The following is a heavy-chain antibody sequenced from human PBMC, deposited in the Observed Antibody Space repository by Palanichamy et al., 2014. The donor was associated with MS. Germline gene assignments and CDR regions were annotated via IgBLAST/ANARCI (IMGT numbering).Heavy chain of an antibody. CDR3: ARDSGNFSPDY. Sequence: QVQLQESGPGLAKPSQTLSLTCTVSGGSISSAFYYWTWIRQHPGKGLEWVGYIYSTGSTYYNPSLKSRVAISLDASRNQFSLKLTSVTAADTAVYYCARDSGNFSPDYWGQGTLVTVS. V-gene: IGHV4-31*03. CDR1: GGSISSAFYY. CDR2: IYSTGST. J-gene: IGHJ4*02. D-gene: IGHD1-26*01.